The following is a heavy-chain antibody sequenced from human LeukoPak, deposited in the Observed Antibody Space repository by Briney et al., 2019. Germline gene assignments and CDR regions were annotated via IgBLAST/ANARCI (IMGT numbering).Heavy chain of an antibody. V-gene: IGHV3-48*01. CDR1: GFTFHPYS. D-gene: IGHD6-19*01. J-gene: IGHJ4*02. CDR3: ARSVEGSFDY. CDR2: INAHRTT. Sequence: GGALRLSCATSGFTFHPYSFNWVRQAPGEGREWISYINAHRTTYYADSVEGRFTISRDNAKNSAYLELNSLRVEDTAMYYCARSVEGSFDYWGQGTLVTVSS.